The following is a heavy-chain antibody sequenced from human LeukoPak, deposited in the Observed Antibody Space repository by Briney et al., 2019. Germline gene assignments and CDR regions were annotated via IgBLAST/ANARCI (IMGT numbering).Heavy chain of an antibody. J-gene: IGHJ5*02. CDR3: AREFFPGPEGDWFDP. D-gene: IGHD3-3*01. Sequence: SETLSLTCAVYGGSFSGYYWSWIRQPPGKGLEWIGEINHSGSTNYNPSLKSRVTISVDTSKNQFSLKLSSVTAADTAVYYCAREFFPGPEGDWFDPWGQGTLVTVSS. V-gene: IGHV4-34*01. CDR1: GGSFSGYY. CDR2: INHSGST.